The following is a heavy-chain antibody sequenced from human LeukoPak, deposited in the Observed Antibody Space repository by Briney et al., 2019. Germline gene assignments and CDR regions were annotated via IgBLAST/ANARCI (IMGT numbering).Heavy chain of an antibody. CDR3: ARPWRGYTVPAARARNWFDP. J-gene: IGHJ5*02. Sequence: PSETLSLTCTVSGGSISSSSYYWGWIRQPPGKGLEWIGSIYYSGSTYYNPSLKSRVTISVDTSKNQFSLKLSSVTAADTAVYYCARPWRGYTVPAARARNWFDPWGQGTLVTVSS. CDR2: IYYSGST. D-gene: IGHD2-2*01. V-gene: IGHV4-39*07. CDR1: GGSISSSSYY.